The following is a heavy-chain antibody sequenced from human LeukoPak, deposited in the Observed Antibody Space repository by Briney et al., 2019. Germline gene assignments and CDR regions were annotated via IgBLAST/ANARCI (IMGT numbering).Heavy chain of an antibody. J-gene: IGHJ4*02. Sequence: GASVKVSCKASGYTFTSYSMHWVRQAPGQGLEWMGIINPSGGSTTYAQKFQGRVTMTRDTSTSTVYMELSSLRSDDTAVYYCATIIAAVIPEWSQGTLVTVSS. V-gene: IGHV1-46*01. CDR3: ATIIAAVIPE. CDR2: INPSGGST. D-gene: IGHD6-13*01. CDR1: GYTFTSYS.